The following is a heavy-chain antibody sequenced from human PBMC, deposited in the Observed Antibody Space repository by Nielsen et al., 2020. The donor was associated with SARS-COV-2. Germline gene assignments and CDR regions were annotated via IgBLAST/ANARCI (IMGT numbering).Heavy chain of an antibody. CDR2: IRSYANEYAT. CDR1: GFTFSGSA. V-gene: IGHV3-73*01. Sequence: GGSLRLSCVASGFTFSGSAMHWVRQASGKGLEWLGRIRSYANEYATAYAASVKGRFTISRDDSKNTAYLQMNSLKTEDTAAYYCSSPTVAYWGQGTLVTVSS. D-gene: IGHD4-23*01. CDR3: SSPTVAY. J-gene: IGHJ4*02.